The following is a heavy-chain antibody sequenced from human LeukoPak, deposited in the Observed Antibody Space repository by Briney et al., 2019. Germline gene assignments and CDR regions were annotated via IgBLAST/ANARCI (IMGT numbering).Heavy chain of an antibody. D-gene: IGHD6-19*01. CDR2: IIPIFGTA. V-gene: IGHV1-69*13. J-gene: IGHJ4*02. CDR1: GGTFSSYA. CDR3: ARDRGYSSGWYSYFDY. Sequence: GASVKVSCKASGGTFSSYAISWVRQAPGQGLEWMGGIIPIFGTANYAQKFQGRVTITADESTSTAYMELSSLRSEDTAVYYCARDRGYSSGWYSYFDYWGQGTLVTVSS.